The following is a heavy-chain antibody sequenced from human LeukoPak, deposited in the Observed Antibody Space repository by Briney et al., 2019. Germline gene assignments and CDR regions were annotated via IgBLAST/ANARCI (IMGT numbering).Heavy chain of an antibody. J-gene: IGHJ6*03. Sequence: SVKVSCKASGGTFSSYAISWVRQAPGQGLEWMGGIIPIFGTANYAQKFQGRVTITADESTSSAYMELSSLRSEDTAVYYCASSSSWSHEGDYYYYMDVWGKGTTVTVSS. V-gene: IGHV1-69*13. D-gene: IGHD6-13*01. CDR3: ASSSSWSHEGDYYYYMDV. CDR2: IIPIFGTA. CDR1: GGTFSSYA.